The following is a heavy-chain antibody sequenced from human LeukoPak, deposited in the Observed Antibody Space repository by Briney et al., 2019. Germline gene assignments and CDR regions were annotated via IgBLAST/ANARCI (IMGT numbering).Heavy chain of an antibody. J-gene: IGHJ6*03. CDR3: AGEEYYYYMDV. CDR1: GFTFSSYS. V-gene: IGHV3-21*01. Sequence: GGSLRLSCAASGFTFSSYSMNWVRQAPRKGVEWVSSISSSNSYIYYADSVKGRFTISRDNAKNSLYLQMNSLRAEDTAVYYCAGEEYYYYMDVWGKGTTVTVSS. D-gene: IGHD3-10*01. CDR2: ISSSNSYI.